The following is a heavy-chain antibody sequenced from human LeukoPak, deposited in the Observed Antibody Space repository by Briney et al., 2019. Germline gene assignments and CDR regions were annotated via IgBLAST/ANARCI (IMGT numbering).Heavy chain of an antibody. CDR1: GYTLTELS. CDR3: ATTYRMVRLKKFDY. CDR2: FDPEDGET. D-gene: IGHD3-10*01. V-gene: IGHV1-24*01. J-gene: IGHJ4*02. Sequence: ASVKVSCKVSGYTLTELSMHWVRQAPGKGLEWMGGFDPEDGETSYEQKFQGRVTTTEDTSTDTAYMELSSLRSEDTAVYYCATTYRMVRLKKFDYWGQGTLVTVSS.